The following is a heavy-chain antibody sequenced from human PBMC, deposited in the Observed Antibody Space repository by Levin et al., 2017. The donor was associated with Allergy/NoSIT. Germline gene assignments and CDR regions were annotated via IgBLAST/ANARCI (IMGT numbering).Heavy chain of an antibody. J-gene: IGHJ4*02. CDR3: ARDTVPYCSGGSCYSRSTYYFDY. V-gene: IGHV3-21*01. D-gene: IGHD2-15*01. Sequence: GGSLRLSCAASGFTFSSYSMNWVRQAPGKGLEWVSSISSSSSYIYYADSVKGRFTISRDNAKNSLYLQMNSLRAEDTAVYYCARDTVPYCSGGSCYSRSTYYFDYWGQGTLVTVSS. CDR1: GFTFSSYS. CDR2: ISSSSSYI.